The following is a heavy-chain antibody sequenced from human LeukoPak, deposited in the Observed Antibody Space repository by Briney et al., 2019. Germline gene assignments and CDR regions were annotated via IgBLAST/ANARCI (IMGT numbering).Heavy chain of an antibody. D-gene: IGHD6-19*01. V-gene: IGHV3-23*01. CDR1: GFTFSSYA. J-gene: IGHJ4*02. Sequence: GGSLRLSCAASGFTFSSYAMSWVRQAPGEGLEWVSAISGSGGSTYYADSVKGRFTISRDNSKNTLYLQMNSLRAEDTAVYYCADGIAVAGSFDYWGQGTLVTVSS. CDR2: ISGSGGST. CDR3: ADGIAVAGSFDY.